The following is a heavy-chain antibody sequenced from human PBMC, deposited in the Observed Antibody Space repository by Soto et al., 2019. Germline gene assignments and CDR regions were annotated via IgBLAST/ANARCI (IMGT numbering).Heavy chain of an antibody. V-gene: IGHV3-73*01. CDR1: EFSVSDSA. Sequence: GGSLRLSCAASEFSVSDSAIHCVRQASGKGLEWVGRTRSKAHSYATAFAASVKGRFTISRDDSNNTAYLQMNSLKTEDTAVYYCTRHTVDYWGLGTLVTVSS. J-gene: IGHJ4*02. CDR2: TRSKAHSYAT. D-gene: IGHD4-4*01. CDR3: TRHTVDY.